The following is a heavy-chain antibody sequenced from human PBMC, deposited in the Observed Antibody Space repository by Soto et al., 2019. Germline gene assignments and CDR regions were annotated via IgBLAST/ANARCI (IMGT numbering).Heavy chain of an antibody. D-gene: IGHD2-2*01. CDR2: ISSSSSTI. V-gene: IGHV3-48*01. J-gene: IGHJ6*04. CDR1: GFTFSSYS. CDR3: AREGCSSTSCYFDV. Sequence: GGSLRLSCAASGFTFSSYSMNWVRQAPGKGLEWVSYISSSSSTIYYADSVKGRFTISRDNAKNSLYLQMNSLRAEDTAVYYCAREGCSSTSCYFDVWGKGTTVTVSS.